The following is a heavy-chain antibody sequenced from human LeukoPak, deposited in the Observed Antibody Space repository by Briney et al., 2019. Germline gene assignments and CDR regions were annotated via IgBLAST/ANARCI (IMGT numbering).Heavy chain of an antibody. V-gene: IGHV4-30-4*01. J-gene: IGHJ2*01. CDR1: GGSISSGDYY. D-gene: IGHD7-27*01. CDR3: ARDIAGDLPDYWYFDL. CDR2: IYYSGST. Sequence: SETLSLTCTVSGGSISSGDYYWSWIRQPPGKGLEWIGYIYYSGSTYYNPSLKSRVTISVDTSKNQFSLKLSSVTAADTAVYYCARDIAGDLPDYWYFDLWGRGTLVTVSS.